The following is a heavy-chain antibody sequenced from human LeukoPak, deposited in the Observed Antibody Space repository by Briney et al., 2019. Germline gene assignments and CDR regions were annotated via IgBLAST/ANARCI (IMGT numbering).Heavy chain of an antibody. Sequence: GASVKVSCKASGYTFTSYGISWVRQATGQGLEWMGWMNPNSGNTGYAQKFQGRVTMTRNTSISTAYMELSSLRSEDTAVYYCARGLERDFDWLFGYYYYGMDVWGQGTTVTVSS. J-gene: IGHJ6*02. CDR1: GYTFTSYG. V-gene: IGHV1-8*02. CDR3: ARGLERDFDWLFGYYYYGMDV. D-gene: IGHD3-9*01. CDR2: MNPNSGNT.